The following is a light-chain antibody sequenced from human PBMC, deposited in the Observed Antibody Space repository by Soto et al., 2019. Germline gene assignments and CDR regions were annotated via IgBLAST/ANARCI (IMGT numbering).Light chain of an antibody. CDR3: QQYGSSGT. J-gene: IGKJ1*01. CDR2: GAS. V-gene: IGKV3-20*01. Sequence: EIVLTQSPGTLSLSKGERVTVSYRASQSVSHNYLAWYQQKPGQAPRLRIYGASNRATGIPDRFSGSGSGTEFTLTISRLEPADFAVYYCQQYGSSGTVGQGTKVEIK. CDR1: QSVSHNY.